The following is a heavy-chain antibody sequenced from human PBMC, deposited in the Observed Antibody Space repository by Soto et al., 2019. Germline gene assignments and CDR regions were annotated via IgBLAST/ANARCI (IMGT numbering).Heavy chain of an antibody. V-gene: IGHV3-33*01. CDR1: GFTFSSYA. Sequence: PGGSLRLSCTASGFTFSSYAIHWVRQAPGKGLDWVAVIWYDGRTEHYVDSVKGRFTMSRDNFKKTVYLQMNSLRAEDTAVYYCARAYGSGGSHNWFDSWGQGTLVTVSS. D-gene: IGHD3-10*01. CDR3: ARAYGSGGSHNWFDS. J-gene: IGHJ5*01. CDR2: IWYDGRTE.